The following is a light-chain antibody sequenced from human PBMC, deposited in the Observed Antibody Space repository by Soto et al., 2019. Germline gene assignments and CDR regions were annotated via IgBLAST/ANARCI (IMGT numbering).Light chain of an antibody. J-gene: IGKJ1*01. V-gene: IGKV3-20*01. Sequence: VMTHSPATLSVSPGERATLSCRASQSVSNYYLAWYQQKPGQAPMLLIYGASNRATGIPDMFSGGGSGTVFTLTISILEPEDLAVYYCQQYGSSGTFGQGTKVDI. CDR3: QQYGSSGT. CDR2: GAS. CDR1: QSVSNYY.